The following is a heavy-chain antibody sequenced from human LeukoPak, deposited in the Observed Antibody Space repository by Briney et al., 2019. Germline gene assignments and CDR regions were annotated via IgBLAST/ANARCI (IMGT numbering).Heavy chain of an antibody. CDR1: SDSISTYY. D-gene: IGHD1-26*01. CDR2: ISYSGST. CDR3: ARASMGATRGTFDC. J-gene: IGHJ4*02. V-gene: IGHV4-59*01. Sequence: MSSETLSLTCTVSSDSISTYYWSWIRQPPGKGLEWIGYISYSGSTNYNPSLKSRVTISVDTSKDQFSLKLRSVTAADTAVYYCARASMGATRGTFDCWGQGTLVTVSS.